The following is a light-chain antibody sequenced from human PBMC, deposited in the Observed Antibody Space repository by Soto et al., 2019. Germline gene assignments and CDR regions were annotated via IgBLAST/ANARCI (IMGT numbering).Light chain of an antibody. CDR1: SSDVGAYNS. CDR3: CSYAGSYTLV. CDR2: DVT. J-gene: IGLJ3*02. Sequence: QSALTQPRSVSGSPGQSVTISCTGTSSDVGAYNSVSWYQQHPGKAPKLMISDVTKRPSGVPDRFSGSKSGNTASLTISGLQAEDEADYYCCSYAGSYTLVFGGGTKLTVL. V-gene: IGLV2-11*01.